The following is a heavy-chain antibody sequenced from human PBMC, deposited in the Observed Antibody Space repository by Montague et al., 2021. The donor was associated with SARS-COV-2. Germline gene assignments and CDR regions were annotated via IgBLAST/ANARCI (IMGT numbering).Heavy chain of an antibody. Sequence: SLRLSCAASGFTFGSYSMNWVRQAPGKGLDWVSYICRSSRTIYYADSLKGRITISRNNAKNSLYLQMNSLRAEDTAVYYCSDYGDTEPFQHWGQGTLVTVSS. CDR3: SDYGDTEPFQH. CDR1: GFTFGSYS. D-gene: IGHD4-17*01. CDR2: ICRSSRTI. V-gene: IGHV3-48*04. J-gene: IGHJ1*01.